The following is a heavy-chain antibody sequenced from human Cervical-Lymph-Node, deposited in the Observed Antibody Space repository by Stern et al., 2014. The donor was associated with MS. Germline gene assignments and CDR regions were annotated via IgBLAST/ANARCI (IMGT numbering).Heavy chain of an antibody. Sequence: EVQLVESGAEVKKPGESLRISCKGSGYSFATYWIGWVRQMPGKGLEWMGIIYPGDSNTKYSPSFQGQVTISADMSISTAYLQWSSLKASDTAMYYCARSTFRWSFIDYWGQGALVTVSS. D-gene: IGHD5/OR15-5a*01. CDR2: IYPGDSNT. V-gene: IGHV5-51*03. CDR1: GYSFATYW. J-gene: IGHJ4*02. CDR3: ARSTFRWSFIDY.